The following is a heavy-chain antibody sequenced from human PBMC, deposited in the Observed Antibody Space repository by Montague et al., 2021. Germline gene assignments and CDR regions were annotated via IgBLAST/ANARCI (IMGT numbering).Heavy chain of an antibody. CDR2: ISSTSTNI. CDR3: ARVHTSGWSGDY. J-gene: IGHJ4*02. CDR1: GFTFSLYS. V-gene: IGHV3-48*02. Sequence: SLRLSCAASGFTFSLYSIHWVRQAPGMGLEWISYISSTSTNIYYADSVRGRFTVSRDNAKNSVSLQMNSLRDEDTAVYFCARVHTSGWSGDYWGQGTLVTVSS. D-gene: IGHD6-19*01.